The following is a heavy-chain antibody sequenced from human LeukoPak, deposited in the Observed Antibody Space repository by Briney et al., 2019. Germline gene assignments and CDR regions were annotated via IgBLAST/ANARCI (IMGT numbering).Heavy chain of an antibody. CDR1: GFPFGDFA. CDR2: IKTQVYGGTT. D-gene: IGHD1-1*01. V-gene: IGHV3-49*04. CDR3: TRDHRDDWNPGYYFDY. J-gene: IGHJ4*02. Sequence: GGSLRLSCTTSGFPFGDFAMNWVRQAPGKGLEWVGFIKTQVYGGTTEYGASVKGRFTISRDDSRAIAYLQMNSLKTEDTAVYFCTRDHRDDWNPGYYFDYWGQGALITVSS.